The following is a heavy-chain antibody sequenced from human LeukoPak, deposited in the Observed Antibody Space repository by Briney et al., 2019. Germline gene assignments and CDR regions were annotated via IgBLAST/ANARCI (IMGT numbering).Heavy chain of an antibody. CDR3: ARDRRLRLGELSGPFDY. Sequence: GASVKVSCKASGYILSNHGISWVRQAPGQGLQWMGWVSAYNGNTKYAQNLQDRVTMTTDTSTSTVYMELRSLKADDTGVYYCARDRRLRLGELSGPFDYWGQGTLVTVSS. CDR1: GYILSNHG. J-gene: IGHJ4*02. D-gene: IGHD3-16*02. V-gene: IGHV1-18*01. CDR2: VSAYNGNT.